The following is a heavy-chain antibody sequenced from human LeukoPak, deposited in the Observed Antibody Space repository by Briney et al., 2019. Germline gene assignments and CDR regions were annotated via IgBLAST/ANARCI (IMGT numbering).Heavy chain of an antibody. CDR1: GGSISSYY. V-gene: IGHV4-59*01. J-gene: IGHJ3*02. CDR3: ARVPGSRDAFDI. Sequence: PSETLSLTCTVPGGSISSYYWSWIRQPPEKGLEWIGYIYYSGSTNYNPSLKSRVTISVDTSKNQFSLKLSSVTAADTAVYYCARVPGSRDAFDIWGQGTMVTVSS. CDR2: IYYSGST.